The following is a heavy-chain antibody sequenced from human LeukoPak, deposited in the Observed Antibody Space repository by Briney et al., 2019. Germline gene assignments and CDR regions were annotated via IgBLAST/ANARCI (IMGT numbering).Heavy chain of an antibody. D-gene: IGHD4-17*01. CDR2: INPSSGRT. V-gene: IGHV3-23*01. J-gene: IGHJ4*02. CDR1: GFTFSSYA. Sequence: GGSLRLSCAASGFTFSSYAMSWVRQAPGKGLEWVSAINPSSGRTYYADSVKGRFSISRDNSKNTVYLQINSLRAEDTAVYYCAKERGYSGDPQDFDYWGQGTLVIVSS. CDR3: AKERGYSGDPQDFDY.